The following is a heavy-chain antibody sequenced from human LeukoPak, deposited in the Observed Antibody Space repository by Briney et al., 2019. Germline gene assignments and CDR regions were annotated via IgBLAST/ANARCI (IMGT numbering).Heavy chain of an antibody. CDR3: ARERGYSYGSDAFDI. J-gene: IGHJ3*02. D-gene: IGHD5-18*01. Sequence: ASVKVSCKASGYTFTSYYMHWVRQAPGQGLEWMAIINPSGGSTSYAQKFQGRVTMTRDTSTSTVYMELSSLRSEDTAVYYCARERGYSYGSDAFDIWGQGTMVTVSS. CDR1: GYTFTSYY. V-gene: IGHV1-46*01. CDR2: INPSGGST.